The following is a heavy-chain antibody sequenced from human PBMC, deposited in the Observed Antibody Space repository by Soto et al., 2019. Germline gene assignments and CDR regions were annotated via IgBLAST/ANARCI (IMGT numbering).Heavy chain of an antibody. D-gene: IGHD6-19*01. CDR3: ARPIGEKWPVERNWFDP. CDR2: ISSSGSTV. J-gene: IGHJ5*02. CDR1: VFTFSDYY. Sequence: PWGSLRISCASSVFTFSDYYMSWIRQAPGKGLDWVSYISSSGSTVYYADSVKGRFTISRDNAKNSLYLQMKSLRAEDKAVYYCARPIGEKWPVERNWFDPWGQGTMVTVSS. V-gene: IGHV3-11*01.